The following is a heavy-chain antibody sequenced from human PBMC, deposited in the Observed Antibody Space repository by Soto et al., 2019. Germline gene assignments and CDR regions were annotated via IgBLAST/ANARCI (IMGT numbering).Heavy chain of an antibody. CDR3: ARDLSSTMVRGSYYYYYLDV. D-gene: IGHD3-10*01. V-gene: IGHV4-61*01. CDR2: IYYSGST. Sequence: SETLSLTCTVSGGSVSSGSYYWSWIRQPPGKGLEWIGYIYYSGSTNYNPSLKSRVTISVDTSKNQFSLKLSSVTAADTAVYYCARDLSSTMVRGSYYYYYLDVWAKGTTVTVSS. J-gene: IGHJ6*03. CDR1: GGSVSSGSYY.